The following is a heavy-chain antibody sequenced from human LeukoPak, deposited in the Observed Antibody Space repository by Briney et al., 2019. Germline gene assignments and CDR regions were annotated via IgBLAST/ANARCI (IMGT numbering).Heavy chain of an antibody. V-gene: IGHV4-39*01. CDR3: ARHSRSGYGDYESAFDI. J-gene: IGHJ3*02. Sequence: SETLSLTCIVSGGSISSSGYYWDWIRQPPGKGLEWIGNFYYTGSTYYNPSLKSRITISVDTSKNQFSLKLRSVTAADTAVYYCARHSRSGYGDYESAFDIWGQGTIVTVSS. CDR1: GGSISSSGYY. D-gene: IGHD5-12*01. CDR2: FYYTGST.